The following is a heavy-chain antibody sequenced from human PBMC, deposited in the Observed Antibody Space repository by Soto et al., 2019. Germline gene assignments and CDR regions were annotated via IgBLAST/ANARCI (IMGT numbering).Heavy chain of an antibody. Sequence: QVQLVESGGGVVQPGRSLRLSCAASGFPFSSYGMHWVRQAPGTGLEWVAVRWYDGRNKSYADTVKGRFTISRDNSKNTLSLPMNRLRAAATAVYYCARDNGDIVVVPAATVVVDYYYYYMDVWGKGTTVTVSS. CDR2: RWYDGRNK. D-gene: IGHD2-2*01. CDR3: ARDNGDIVVVPAATVVVDYYYYYMDV. V-gene: IGHV3-33*01. J-gene: IGHJ6*03. CDR1: GFPFSSYG.